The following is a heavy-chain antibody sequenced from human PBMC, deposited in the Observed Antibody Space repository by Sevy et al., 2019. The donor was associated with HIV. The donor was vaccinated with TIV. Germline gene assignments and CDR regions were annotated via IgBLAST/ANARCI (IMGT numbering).Heavy chain of an antibody. J-gene: IGHJ3*02. CDR3: ASHYGDTSYDALDI. D-gene: IGHD4-17*01. Sequence: GGSLRLSCAASGFTFSSYSMNWVRQAPGKGLEWVSYISSSSSTIYYADSVKGRFTISRDNAKNSLYLQMNSLRDEDTAVYYGASHYGDTSYDALDIWGQGTMVTVSS. CDR1: GFTFSSYS. CDR2: ISSSSSTI. V-gene: IGHV3-48*02.